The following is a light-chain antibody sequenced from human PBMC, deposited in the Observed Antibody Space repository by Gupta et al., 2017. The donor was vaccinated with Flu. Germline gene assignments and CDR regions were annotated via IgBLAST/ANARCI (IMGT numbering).Light chain of an antibody. V-gene: IGLV1-51*02. CDR1: SANSWNNH. CDR3: GTWASSISAWV. J-gene: IGLJ3*02. Sequence: KVTTSCQESSANSWNNHVSWYQQLPGTAPKLISYEVNKRPSGIPDRFSGSKSGTSATLTIAGLQTVDEADYYCGTWASSISAWVFGGGTKLTVL. CDR2: EVN.